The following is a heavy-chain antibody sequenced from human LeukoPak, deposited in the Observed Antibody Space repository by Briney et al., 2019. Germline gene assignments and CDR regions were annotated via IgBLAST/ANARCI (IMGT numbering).Heavy chain of an antibody. CDR2: ISYDGSNK. V-gene: IGHV3-30-3*01. D-gene: IGHD3-10*01. CDR1: GFTVSSNY. Sequence: GGSLRLSCAASGFTVSSNYMSWVRQAPGKGLEWVAVISYDGSNKNYADSVKGRFTISRDNSKNTLFLQMNSLRAEDTAVYNCARARDYYGSGSYYSYWGQGTLVTVSS. CDR3: ARARDYYGSGSYYSY. J-gene: IGHJ4*02.